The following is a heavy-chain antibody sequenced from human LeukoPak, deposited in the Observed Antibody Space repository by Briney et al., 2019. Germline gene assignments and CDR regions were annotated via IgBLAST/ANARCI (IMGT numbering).Heavy chain of an antibody. V-gene: IGHV3-23*01. CDR3: AKGSRKIGIFGVVIRNWFDP. CDR1: GFTFSSYA. D-gene: IGHD3-3*01. CDR2: ISGSGGST. Sequence: GGSLRLSCAASGFTFSSYAMSWVRQAPGKGLEWVSAISGSGGSTYYADSVKGRFTISRDNSKNTMYLQMNSLRAEDTAVYHCAKGSRKIGIFGVVIRNWFDPWGQGTLVTVSS. J-gene: IGHJ5*02.